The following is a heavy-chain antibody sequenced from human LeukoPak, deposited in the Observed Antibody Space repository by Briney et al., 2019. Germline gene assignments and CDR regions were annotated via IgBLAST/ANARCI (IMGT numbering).Heavy chain of an antibody. D-gene: IGHD6-6*01. CDR1: GFTFRNYW. V-gene: IGHV3-7*01. CDR2: IKEDGSDK. J-gene: IGHJ4*02. Sequence: PGGSLRLSCTASGFTFRNYWMSWVRQAPGKGLECVAYIKEDGSDKNYVDSVKGRFTISRDNAKSSLYLQMNSLRVEDTAVYCCVRGTRSNSFWGQGTQVTVSS. CDR3: VRGTRSNSF.